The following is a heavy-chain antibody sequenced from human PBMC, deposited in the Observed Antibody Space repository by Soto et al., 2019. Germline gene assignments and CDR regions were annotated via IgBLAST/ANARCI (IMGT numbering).Heavy chain of an antibody. CDR1: GGSFSGFY. J-gene: IGHJ6*02. V-gene: IGHV4-34*01. Sequence: AETLSLTCAVSGGSFSGFYWTWIRQPPGEGLEWIGEINHSGNTNFNPSLRSRLTISLDSSKKHFSLQLTSMTDADAAVYYCARADRTLVTSYGLDVWGQGSTVTV. CDR3: ARADRTLVTSYGLDV. D-gene: IGHD2-21*02. CDR2: INHSGNT.